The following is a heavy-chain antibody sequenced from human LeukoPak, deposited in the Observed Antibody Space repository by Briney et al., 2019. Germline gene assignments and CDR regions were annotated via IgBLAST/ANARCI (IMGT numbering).Heavy chain of an antibody. V-gene: IGHV1-2*02. J-gene: IGHJ4*02. D-gene: IGHD3-16*01. CDR1: GYKFTDDC. Sequence: GASVKVSCKASGYKFTDDCMHWVRQAPGQGLEFMGWINPDSGFTNHAQKFKGRVTMTRDTSISTAYLEVRSLTSDDTAVYYCAPTAEAYTSWWKVWGQGTLVTVSS. CDR3: APTAEAYTSWWKV. CDR2: INPDSGFT.